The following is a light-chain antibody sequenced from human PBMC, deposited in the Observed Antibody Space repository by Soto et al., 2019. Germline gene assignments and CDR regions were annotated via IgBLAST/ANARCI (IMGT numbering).Light chain of an antibody. CDR1: QSVNSNS. V-gene: IGKV3-20*01. CDR2: GAS. Sequence: EVVLTQSPGTLSLYPGERATLSCRASQSVNSNSLAWYQQKPGQAPRVFIYGASTRATGIPDRFSGSGSGTDVTLNISRLEPEEFAVDYCQKQGRSWITCGQGKRRAIK. CDR3: QKQGRSWIT. J-gene: IGKJ5*01.